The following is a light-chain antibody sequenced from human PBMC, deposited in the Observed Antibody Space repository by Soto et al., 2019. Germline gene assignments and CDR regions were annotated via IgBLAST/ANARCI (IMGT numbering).Light chain of an antibody. V-gene: IGKV3-20*01. Sequence: EIVLTQSPGTLSLSPGERATLSCRASQSVSSSYLGWYQQKPGQAPRLLIYGVSSRATGIPDRFSGSGSGTDFTLTIDRLEPEDFAVYHCQQYAYMWTFGQGTKVEIK. CDR3: QQYAYMWT. J-gene: IGKJ1*01. CDR2: GVS. CDR1: QSVSSSY.